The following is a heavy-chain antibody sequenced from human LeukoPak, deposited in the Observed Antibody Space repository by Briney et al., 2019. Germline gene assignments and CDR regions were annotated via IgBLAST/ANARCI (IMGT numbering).Heavy chain of an antibody. Sequence: SETLSLTCTVSGGSFSSSSYYWGWIRQPPGKGLEWIGSIYYSGSTYYNPSLKSRVTISVDTSKNQFSLKLSTVTAADTAVYYCAIIPGDFDYWGQGTLVTVSS. CDR1: GGSFSSSSYY. V-gene: IGHV4-39*01. J-gene: IGHJ4*02. D-gene: IGHD3-10*01. CDR2: IYYSGST. CDR3: AIIPGDFDY.